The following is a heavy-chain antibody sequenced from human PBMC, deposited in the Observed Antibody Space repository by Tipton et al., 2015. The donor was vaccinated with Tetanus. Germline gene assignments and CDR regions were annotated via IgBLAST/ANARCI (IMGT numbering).Heavy chain of an antibody. CDR1: GFTFSTYP. D-gene: IGHD2-2*01. Sequence: GSLRLSCAASGFTFSTYPMHWVRQAPGKGLEWVSAIGDTEFVTYYADSLKGRFTISRDNSKNTLSLQMISLRAEDTAIYYCARGRERCRGTNCHRATDYWGQGTLVTVSS. CDR2: IGDTEFVT. CDR3: ARGRERCRGTNCHRATDY. V-gene: IGHV3-23*01. J-gene: IGHJ4*02.